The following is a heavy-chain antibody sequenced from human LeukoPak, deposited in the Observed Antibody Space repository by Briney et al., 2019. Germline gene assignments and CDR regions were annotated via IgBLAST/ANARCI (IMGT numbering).Heavy chain of an antibody. Sequence: ASVKVSCKASGGTFSSYALSWVRQAPGQGLEWMGRIIPIFGTANYAQKFQGRVTNTTDESTSTAYMELSSLRSEDTAVYYCARDVTGDNWFDPWGQGTLVTVSS. V-gene: IGHV1-69*05. CDR3: ARDVTGDNWFDP. J-gene: IGHJ5*02. D-gene: IGHD1-26*01. CDR2: IIPIFGTA. CDR1: GGTFSSYA.